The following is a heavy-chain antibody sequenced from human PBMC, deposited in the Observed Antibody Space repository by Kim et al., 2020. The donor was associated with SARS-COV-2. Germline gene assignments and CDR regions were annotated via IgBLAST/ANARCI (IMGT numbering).Heavy chain of an antibody. V-gene: IGHV3-23*01. Sequence: GGSLRLSCAASGFTFSSYAMSWVRQAPGKGLEWVSAISGSGGSTYYADSVEGRFTISRDNSKNTLYLQMNSLRAEDTAVYYCAKDGSLEIFGVVTLNYYYYGMDVWGQGTTVTVSS. CDR3: AKDGSLEIFGVVTLNYYYYGMDV. D-gene: IGHD3-3*01. CDR1: GFTFSSYA. CDR2: ISGSGGST. J-gene: IGHJ6*02.